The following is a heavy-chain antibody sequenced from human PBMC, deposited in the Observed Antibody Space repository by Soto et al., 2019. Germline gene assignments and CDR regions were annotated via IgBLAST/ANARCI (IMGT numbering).Heavy chain of an antibody. J-gene: IGHJ4*02. CDR3: AVAVAGPPAIGY. Sequence: EVQLVESGGGLVQPGGSLRLSCAASGFTFSSYWMHWVRQAPGKGLVWVSRINSDGSSTSYADSVKGRFTISRDNAKNSLNLQMNSLRAEDTPVYYCAVAVAGPPAIGYGGQGTLVTVSS. D-gene: IGHD6-19*01. CDR1: GFTFSSYW. CDR2: INSDGSST. V-gene: IGHV3-74*01.